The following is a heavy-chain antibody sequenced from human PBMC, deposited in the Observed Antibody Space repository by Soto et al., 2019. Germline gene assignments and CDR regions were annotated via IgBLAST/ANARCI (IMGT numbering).Heavy chain of an antibody. CDR2: IYYTVST. CDR3: AKYRRTEAEGFTLDY. V-gene: IGHV4-59*01. CDR1: GDSINNYY. D-gene: IGHD6-13*01. J-gene: IGHJ4*02. Sequence: SETLSLTCTVSGDSINNYYWSWIRQPPGKRLEWIGYIYYTVSTTYNPSLESRVTMSVDTSKNQFSLKLNSVNAADTAVYYCAKYRRTEAEGFTLDYWGRGTLVTVSS.